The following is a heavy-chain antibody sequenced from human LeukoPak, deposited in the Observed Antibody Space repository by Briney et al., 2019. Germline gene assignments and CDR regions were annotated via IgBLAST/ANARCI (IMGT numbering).Heavy chain of an antibody. D-gene: IGHD4-17*01. CDR2: ISSSTNTI. CDR1: GFTFSTYA. Sequence: GGSLRLSCAASGFTFSTYAMKWVRQAPGKGLEWISYISSSTNTIYYADSLKGRFTISRDNAKNSLYLQMNSLRAEDTAVYYCAREKYGDYASDYWGQGTLVTVSP. J-gene: IGHJ4*02. CDR3: AREKYGDYASDY. V-gene: IGHV3-48*01.